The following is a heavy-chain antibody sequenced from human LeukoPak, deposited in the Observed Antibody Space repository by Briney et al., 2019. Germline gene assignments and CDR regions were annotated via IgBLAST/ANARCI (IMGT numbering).Heavy chain of an antibody. J-gene: IGHJ4*02. CDR3: AKVPLNTYYYDSSGYYPFDY. D-gene: IGHD3-22*01. CDR2: ISGSGGST. Sequence: GGSLRLSCAASGFTFSSYAMSWVRQAPGKGLEWVSAISGSGGSTYYADSVKGRFTISRDNSKNTLYLQMNSLRAEDTAVYHCAKVPLNTYYYDSSGYYPFDYWGQGTLVTVSS. V-gene: IGHV3-23*01. CDR1: GFTFSSYA.